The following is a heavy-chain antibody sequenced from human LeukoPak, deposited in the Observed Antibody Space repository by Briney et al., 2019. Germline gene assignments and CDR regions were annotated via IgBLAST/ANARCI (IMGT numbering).Heavy chain of an antibody. V-gene: IGHV1-2*02. J-gene: IGHJ4*02. D-gene: IGHD3-9*01. CDR3: ARVYYDILTGYPWFDY. CDR2: INPNSGGP. Sequence: ASVKVSCKASGYTFTGYYMHWVRQAPGQGLEWMGWINPNSGGPNYAQKFQGRVTMTRDTSISTAYMELSRLRSDDTAVYYCARVYYDILTGYPWFDYWGQGTLVTVSS. CDR1: GYTFTGYY.